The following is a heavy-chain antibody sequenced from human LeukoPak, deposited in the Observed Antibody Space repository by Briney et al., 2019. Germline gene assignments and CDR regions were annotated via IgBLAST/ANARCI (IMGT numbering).Heavy chain of an antibody. CDR1: GGSISSSNW. CDR3: ARDSSGYSGYDYYYMDV. V-gene: IGHV4-4*02. Sequence: SETLSLTCAVSGGSISSSNWWSWVRQPPGKGLEWIGEIYHSGSTNYNPSLKSRVTISVDTSKNQFSLKLSSVTAADTAVYYCARDSSGYSGYDYYYMDVWGKGTTVTISS. CDR2: IYHSGST. D-gene: IGHD1-26*01. J-gene: IGHJ6*03.